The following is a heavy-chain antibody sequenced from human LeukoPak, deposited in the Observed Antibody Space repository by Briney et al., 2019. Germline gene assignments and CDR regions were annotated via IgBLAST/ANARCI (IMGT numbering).Heavy chain of an antibody. CDR3: ARGDFPYSSSWPHFDY. J-gene: IGHJ4*02. D-gene: IGHD6-13*01. V-gene: IGHV1-8*01. CDR2: MNSNGGNT. CDR1: GYTFTSYD. Sequence: ASVKVSCKASGYTFTSYDSSWVRQATGQGLEWMGWMNSNGGNTGYAQKFQGRVTMTRNTSISTAYMELSSLRSEDTAVYYCARGDFPYSSSWPHFDYWGQGTLVTVPS.